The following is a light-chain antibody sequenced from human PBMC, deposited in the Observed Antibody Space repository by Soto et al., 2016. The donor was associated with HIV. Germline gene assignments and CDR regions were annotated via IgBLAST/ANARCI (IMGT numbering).Light chain of an antibody. J-gene: IGLJ2*01. Sequence: YELTQPPSVSVSPGQTASITCSGDKLGDKYACWYQQKPGQSPVLVIYQDTKRPSGIPERFSGSNSGNTATLTISGTQAMDEADYYCQAWDSSTVVFGGGTKLTVL. V-gene: IGLV3-1*01. CDR3: QAWDSSTVV. CDR2: QDT. CDR1: KLGDKY.